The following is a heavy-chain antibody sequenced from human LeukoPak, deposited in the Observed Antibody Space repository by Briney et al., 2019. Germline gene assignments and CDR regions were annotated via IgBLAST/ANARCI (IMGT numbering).Heavy chain of an antibody. CDR1: GYTFTDYY. CDR3: ARTSVAGTFYYAFDI. Sequence: ATVKISCKVSGYTFTDYYMHWVQQAPGKGPEWMGLVDPEDGETIYAEKFQGRVTITADTSTDTAYMELSSLRSEDTAVYYCARTSVAGTFYYAFDIWGQGTMVTVSS. D-gene: IGHD6-19*01. CDR2: VDPEDGET. J-gene: IGHJ3*02. V-gene: IGHV1-69-2*01.